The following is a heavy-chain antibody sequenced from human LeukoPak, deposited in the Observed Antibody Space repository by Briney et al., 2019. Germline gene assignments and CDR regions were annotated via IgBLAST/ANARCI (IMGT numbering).Heavy chain of an antibody. D-gene: IGHD2-15*01. CDR3: ARGRRDLKGGGSGGRIYYFDY. CDR2: MNPNSGNT. Sequence: ASVKVSCKASGYTFTSYDINWVRQATGQGLEWMGWMNPNSGNTGYAQKFQGRVTITRNTSISTAYMELSSLRSEDTAVYYCARGRRDLKGGGSGGRIYYFDYWGQGTLVTVSS. V-gene: IGHV1-8*01. J-gene: IGHJ4*02. CDR1: GYTFTSYD.